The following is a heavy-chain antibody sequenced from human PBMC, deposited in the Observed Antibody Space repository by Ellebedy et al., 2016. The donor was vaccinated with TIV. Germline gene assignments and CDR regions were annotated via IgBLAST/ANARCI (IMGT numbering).Heavy chain of an antibody. J-gene: IGHJ3*02. V-gene: IGHV1-46*01. CDR2: INPSGGST. D-gene: IGHD3-22*01. Sequence: AASVKVSCKASGYTFTAYYIHWVRQAPGQGLEWMGIINPSGGSTVYEQKFQGRVTMTRDTSTSTVYMDLNSLRSEDTAAYYCARGDDSSVRDAFDIWGQGTMVTVSS. CDR3: ARGDDSSVRDAFDI. CDR1: GYTFTAYY.